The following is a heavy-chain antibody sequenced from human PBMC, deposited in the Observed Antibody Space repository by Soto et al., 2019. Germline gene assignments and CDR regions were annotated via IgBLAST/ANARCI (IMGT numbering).Heavy chain of an antibody. CDR1: GVSISSNSFY. CDR3: ARRQSSSWYGL. Sequence: SETLSLSCTVSGVSISSNSFYWGWIRQPPGQGLEWIGSIYYSGSTYYNPSLKSRVTISVDTSKNQFSLKLSSVTAADTAVYYCARRQSSSWYGLWGQGTLVTVS. CDR2: IYYSGST. J-gene: IGHJ4*02. D-gene: IGHD6-13*01. V-gene: IGHV4-39*01.